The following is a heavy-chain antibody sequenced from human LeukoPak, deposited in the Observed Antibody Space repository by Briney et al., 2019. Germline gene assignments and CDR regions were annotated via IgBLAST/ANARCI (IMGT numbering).Heavy chain of an antibody. CDR1: GFTFSSYW. CDR2: INSDGSST. CDR3: ARDRNGYNREFDF. V-gene: IGHV3-74*01. D-gene: IGHD5-24*01. Sequence: PGGSLRLSCAASGFTFSSYWMHWVRQAPGKGLVWVSRINSDGSSTSYADSVKGRFTISGDNAKNTLYLQMNSLRAEDTAVYYCARDRNGYNREFDFWGQGTLVTVSS. J-gene: IGHJ4*02.